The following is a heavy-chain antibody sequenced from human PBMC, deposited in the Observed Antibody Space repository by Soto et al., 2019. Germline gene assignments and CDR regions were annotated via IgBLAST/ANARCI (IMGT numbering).Heavy chain of an antibody. CDR2: ISGSGGST. J-gene: IGHJ4*02. D-gene: IGHD6-13*01. CDR3: AKDIGYSSSHPGDY. CDR1: GFTFSSYA. Sequence: EVQLLESGGGLVQPGGSLRLSCAASGFTFSSYAMSWVRQAPGKGLEWVSDISGSGGSTYYADYVKGRFTISRDNSKNTLYLQMNSLRAEDTAVYYCAKDIGYSSSHPGDYWGQGTLVTVSS. V-gene: IGHV3-23*01.